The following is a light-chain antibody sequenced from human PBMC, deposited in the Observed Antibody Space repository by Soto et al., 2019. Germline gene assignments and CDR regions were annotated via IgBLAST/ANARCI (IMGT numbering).Light chain of an antibody. CDR2: EVI. J-gene: IGLJ3*02. CDR3: SSYTSSSTRV. Sequence: QSVLTQPASVSGSPGQSITISCTGTSSDVGGYNYVSWDQQHPGKAPKLMIYEVINRPSGVSNRFSGSKSGNTASLTISWLQAEDEDEYYCSSYTSSSTRVFGGGTKLTVL. V-gene: IGLV2-14*01. CDR1: SSDVGGYNY.